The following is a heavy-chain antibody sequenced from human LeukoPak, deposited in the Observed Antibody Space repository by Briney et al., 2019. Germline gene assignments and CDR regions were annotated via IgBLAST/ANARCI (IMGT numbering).Heavy chain of an antibody. V-gene: IGHV1-18*01. CDR3: ARGPQLVRCYYYYMDV. D-gene: IGHD6-13*01. CDR1: GYTFTSYG. CDR2: ISAYNGNT. J-gene: IGHJ6*03. Sequence: ASVKVSCKASGYTFTSYGISWVRQASGQGLEWMGWISAYNGNTNYAQKLQGRVTMTTDTSTSTAYMELRSLRSDDTAVYYCARGPQLVRCYYYYMDVWGKGTTVTVSS.